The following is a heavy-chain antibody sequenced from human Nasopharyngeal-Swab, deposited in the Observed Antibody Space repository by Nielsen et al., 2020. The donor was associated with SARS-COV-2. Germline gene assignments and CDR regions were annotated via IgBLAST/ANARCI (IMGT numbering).Heavy chain of an antibody. J-gene: IGHJ4*02. V-gene: IGHV4-39*01. D-gene: IGHD3-3*01. CDR2: IDYSGST. Sequence: PETLSLTCPVAAGSISSSSYYWGWIRQPPGKGLEWIGRIDYSGSTYYNPSLKSRVTISVATSKNQFSLKLSSVTAADTAVYYCASVEATDGPIYYFDYWGQGTLVTVSS. CDR3: ASVEATDGPIYYFDY. CDR1: AGSISSSSYY.